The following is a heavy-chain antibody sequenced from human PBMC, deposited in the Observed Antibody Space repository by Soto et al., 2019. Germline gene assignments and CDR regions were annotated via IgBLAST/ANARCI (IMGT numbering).Heavy chain of an antibody. D-gene: IGHD2-15*01. Sequence: EVQLLESGGALVQPGGSLGLSCAASGFTFSSYAMSWVGQAPGKGLEWVSAISGSGGSTYYADSVKGRFTISRDNSKNTLYLQMNSLRAEDTAVYYCAKDLRWIVGEFDYWGQGTLVTVSS. J-gene: IGHJ4*02. CDR2: ISGSGGST. V-gene: IGHV3-23*01. CDR3: AKDLRWIVGEFDY. CDR1: GFTFSSYA.